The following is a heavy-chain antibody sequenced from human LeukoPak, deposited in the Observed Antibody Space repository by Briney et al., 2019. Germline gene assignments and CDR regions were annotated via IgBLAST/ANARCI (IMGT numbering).Heavy chain of an antibody. CDR2: IYYSGST. CDR3: ARGLIDCTNGVCYSEYFDY. Sequence: PSQTLSLTCTVSGGSISSGDYYWSWIRQPPGKGLEWIGYIYYSGSTYYNPSLKSRVTISVDTSKNQFSLKLSSVTAADTAVYYCARGLIDCTNGVCYSEYFDYWGLGTLVTVSS. D-gene: IGHD2-8*01. V-gene: IGHV4-30-4*08. J-gene: IGHJ4*02. CDR1: GGSISSGDYY.